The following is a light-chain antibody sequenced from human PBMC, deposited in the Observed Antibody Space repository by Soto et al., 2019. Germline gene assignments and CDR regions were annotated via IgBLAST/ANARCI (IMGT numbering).Light chain of an antibody. CDR1: QSVTSN. CDR3: QQYGNSPKT. V-gene: IGKV3-20*01. CDR2: AAS. J-gene: IGKJ1*01. Sequence: EIVMAQSPATLSVSPGERATLSCRASQSVTSNLAWYQQKPGQAPRLLIYAASSRATGIPDRFSGSGSGTDFTLTITRLAREDFAVYYCQQYGNSPKTFGQGTRWIS.